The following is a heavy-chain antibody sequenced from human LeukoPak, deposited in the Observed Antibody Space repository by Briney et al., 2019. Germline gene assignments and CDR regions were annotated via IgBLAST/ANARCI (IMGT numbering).Heavy chain of an antibody. J-gene: IGHJ4*02. CDR3: AKDRGYSSSWYVFGY. D-gene: IGHD6-13*01. V-gene: IGHV3-30*18. CDR1: GFTFSSYS. Sequence: PGGSLRLSCAASGFTFSSYSMNWVRQAPGKGLEWVAVISDDGSNKYYGDSVKGRFTISRDNSKNTLYLQMNSLRAEDMAVYYCAKDRGYSSSWYVFGYWGQGTLVTVSS. CDR2: ISDDGSNK.